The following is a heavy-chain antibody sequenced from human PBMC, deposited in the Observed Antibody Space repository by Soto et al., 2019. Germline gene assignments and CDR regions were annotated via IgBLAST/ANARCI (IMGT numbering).Heavy chain of an antibody. CDR3: VQSRCGGDCREIYSSHAYNGLDV. CDR2: LYWDDDK. Sequence: QVTLKESGPTLVKPTQTLTLTCTVSGLSLRTTGVGVGWVRQPPGKALEWLALLYWDDDKRYSPSLRSRLTIAKDISEKQVVLTMTNMDTVDRATYYCVQSRCGGDCREIYSSHAYNGLDVWGQGTTVTVSS. D-gene: IGHD2-21*02. CDR1: GLSLRTTGVG. J-gene: IGHJ6*02. V-gene: IGHV2-5*02.